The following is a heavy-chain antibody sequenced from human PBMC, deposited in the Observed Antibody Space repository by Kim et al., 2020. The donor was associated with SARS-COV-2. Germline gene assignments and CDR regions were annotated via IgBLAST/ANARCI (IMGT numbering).Heavy chain of an antibody. CDR1: GYTFTSYY. D-gene: IGHD5-12*01. Sequence: ASVKVSCKASGYTFTSYYMHWVRKAPGQGLEWMGIINPSGGSTSYAQKFQGRVTMTRDTSTSTVYMELSSLRSEDTAVYYCARDLTTTDGYRDYYYGMDVWGQGTTVTVSS. J-gene: IGHJ6*02. V-gene: IGHV1-46*01. CDR3: ARDLTTTDGYRDYYYGMDV. CDR2: INPSGGST.